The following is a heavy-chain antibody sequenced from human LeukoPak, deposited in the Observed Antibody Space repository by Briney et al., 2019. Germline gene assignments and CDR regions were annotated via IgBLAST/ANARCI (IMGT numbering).Heavy chain of an antibody. CDR1: GYTFTGYF. J-gene: IGHJ4*02. D-gene: IGHD6-6*01. CDR2: INPNSGGA. CDR3: ASGLIAARPGIGRYFDY. V-gene: IGHV1-2*02. Sequence: ASVKVSCKASGYTFTGYFMHWVRQAPGQGLEWMGWINPNSGGANYAQKFQGRVTMTRDTSISTAYMELSRLRSDDTAVYYCASGLIAARPGIGRYFDYWGQGTLVTVSS.